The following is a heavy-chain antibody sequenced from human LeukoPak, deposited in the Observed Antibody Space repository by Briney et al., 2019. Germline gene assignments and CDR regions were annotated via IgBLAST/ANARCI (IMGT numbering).Heavy chain of an antibody. CDR2: ISAYNGNT. J-gene: IGHJ4*02. CDR1: GYIFTSYG. V-gene: IGHV1-18*01. Sequence: ASVKVSCKASGYIFTSYGISWVRQAPGQGLEWMGWISAYNGNTNYAQKLQGRVTMTTDTSTSTAYMELRSLRSDDTAVYYCARDIGIWFRELLPHWGQGTLVTVSS. CDR3: ARDIGIWFRELLPH. D-gene: IGHD3-10*01.